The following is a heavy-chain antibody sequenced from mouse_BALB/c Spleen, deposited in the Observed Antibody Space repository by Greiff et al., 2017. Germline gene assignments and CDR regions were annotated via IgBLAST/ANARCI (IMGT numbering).Heavy chain of an antibody. CDR1: GDSITSGY. CDR3: ARYYRYDESYFDY. Sequence: EVQLQQSGPSLVKPSQTLSLTCSVTGDSITSGYWNWIRKFPGNKLEYMGYISYSGSTYYNPPLKSRISITRDTSKNQFYLQLNSVTTEDTATYYCARYYRYDESYFDYWGQGTTLTVSS. D-gene: IGHD2-14*01. CDR2: ISYSGST. J-gene: IGHJ2*01. V-gene: IGHV3-8*02.